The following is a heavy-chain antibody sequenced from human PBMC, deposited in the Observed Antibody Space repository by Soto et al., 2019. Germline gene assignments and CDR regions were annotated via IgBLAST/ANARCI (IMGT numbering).Heavy chain of an antibody. J-gene: IGHJ4*02. CDR2: IIPILGIA. CDR1: GGTFSSYT. D-gene: IGHD3-22*01. CDR3: ARDRDSSGYYYFDY. V-gene: IGHV1-69*04. Sequence: SVKVSCKASGGTFSSYTISWVRQAPGQGLEWMGRIIPILGIANYAQKFQGRVTITADKSTSTAYMELSSLRSEDTAVYYCARDRDSSGYYYFDYWGQGTLVTVSS.